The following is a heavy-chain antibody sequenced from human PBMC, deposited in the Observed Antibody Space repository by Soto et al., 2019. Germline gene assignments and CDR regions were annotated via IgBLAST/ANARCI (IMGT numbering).Heavy chain of an antibody. CDR1: GGTFSSYA. Sequence: QVQLVQSGAEVKKPGSSVKVSCKASGGTFSSYAISWVRQAPGQGLEWMGGIIPIFGTANYAQKFQGRVTITAAESTSPAYMELSSLRSEDTAVYYCAIRDVVVVAATTPFDYWGQGTLVTVSS. D-gene: IGHD2-15*01. V-gene: IGHV1-69*12. J-gene: IGHJ4*02. CDR2: IIPIFGTA. CDR3: AIRDVVVVAATTPFDY.